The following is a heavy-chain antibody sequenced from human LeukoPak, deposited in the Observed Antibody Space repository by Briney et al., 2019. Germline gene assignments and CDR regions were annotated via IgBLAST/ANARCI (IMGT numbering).Heavy chain of an antibody. D-gene: IGHD1-26*01. CDR3: ARDPVGATPSLVDY. Sequence: SETLSLTCTVSGGSISSNSYYWGWIRQPPGKGLEWIGSIYYSGSTYYNPSLKSRVTISVDKSKNQFSLKLSSVTAADTAVYYCARDPVGATPSLVDYWGQGTLVTVSS. J-gene: IGHJ4*02. CDR1: GGSISSNSYY. CDR2: IYYSGST. V-gene: IGHV4-39*07.